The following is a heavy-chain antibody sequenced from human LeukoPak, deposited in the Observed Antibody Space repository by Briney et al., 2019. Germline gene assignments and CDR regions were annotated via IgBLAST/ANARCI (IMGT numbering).Heavy chain of an antibody. V-gene: IGHV5-51*01. CDR1: GYSFTSYW. Sequence: GESLKISCKGSGYSFTSYWIGWVRQMPGKGLEWMGIIYPGDSDTRYSPSFQGQVTISADKSISTAYLQWSSLKASDTAIYYCARRYYYGSGSYSYFDNWGQGTLVTVSS. D-gene: IGHD3-10*01. CDR3: ARRYYYGSGSYSYFDN. CDR2: IYPGDSDT. J-gene: IGHJ4*02.